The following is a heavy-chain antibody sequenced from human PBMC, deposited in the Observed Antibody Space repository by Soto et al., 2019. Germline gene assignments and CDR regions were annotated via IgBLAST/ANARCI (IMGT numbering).Heavy chain of an antibody. CDR2: ISSSSSYT. CDR1: GFTFSDYY. Sequence: GGSLRLSCAASGFTFSDYYMSWIRQAPGKGLEWVSYISSSSSYTNYAGSVKGRFTISRDNAKNSLYLQMNSLRAEDTAVYYCARDPLAYYDFWSGYALNYGMDVWGQGTTVTVS. CDR3: ARDPLAYYDFWSGYALNYGMDV. D-gene: IGHD3-3*01. V-gene: IGHV3-11*06. J-gene: IGHJ6*02.